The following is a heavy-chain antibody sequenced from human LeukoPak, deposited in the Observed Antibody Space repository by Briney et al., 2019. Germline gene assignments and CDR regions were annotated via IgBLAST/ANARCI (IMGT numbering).Heavy chain of an antibody. CDR3: ARDRYYGSGSD. CDR2: ISSSSSTI. D-gene: IGHD3-10*01. V-gene: IGHV3-48*01. CDR1: GFTFSSYS. J-gene: IGHJ4*02. Sequence: PGGSLRLSCAASGFTFSSYSMNWVRQAPGKGLEWVSYISSSSSTIYYADSVKGRFTISRDNAKNSLYLQMNSLRAEDTAVYYCARDRYYGSGSDWGQGTLVTVSS.